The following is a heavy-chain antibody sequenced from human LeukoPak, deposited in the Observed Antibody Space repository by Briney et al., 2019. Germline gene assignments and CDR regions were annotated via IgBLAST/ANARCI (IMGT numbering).Heavy chain of an antibody. CDR2: ISGGGGVT. V-gene: IGHV3-23*01. CDR3: AKVREVTMIVVVPLVDY. J-gene: IGHJ4*02. D-gene: IGHD3-22*01. CDR1: GFTFSSYA. Sequence: PGGSLRLSCAASGFTFSSYAMSWVRQAPGKGLEWVAAISGGGGVTYYADSVKGRFTISRDNSKNTLYLQMNSLRAEGTAVYYCAKVREVTMIVVVPLVDYGGQGTLSPSPQ.